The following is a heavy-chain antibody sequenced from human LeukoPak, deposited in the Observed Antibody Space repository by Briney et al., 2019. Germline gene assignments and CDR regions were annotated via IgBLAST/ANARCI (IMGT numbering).Heavy chain of an antibody. Sequence: SETLSLTCSVSGGSISSYYWSWIRQSPGKGLEWIGYIYSSGSTNYNPSLKSRVTISVDTSKNQFSLKLSSVTAADTAVYYCARDLNSSGWVDYWGQGTLVTVSS. D-gene: IGHD6-19*01. CDR2: IYSSGST. CDR1: GGSISSYY. J-gene: IGHJ4*02. CDR3: ARDLNSSGWVDY. V-gene: IGHV4-59*01.